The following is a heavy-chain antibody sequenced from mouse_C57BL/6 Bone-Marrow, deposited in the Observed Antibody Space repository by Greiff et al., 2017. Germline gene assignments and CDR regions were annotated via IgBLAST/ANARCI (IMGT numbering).Heavy chain of an antibody. Sequence: QIQLQQPGAELVKPGASVKLSCKASGYTFTSYWMHWVKQRPGQGLEWIGMIHPNSGSTNYNEKFKSKATLTVDKSSSTAYMQLSSLTSEDSAVYYCAREVFITTVDWYFDVWGTGTTVTVSS. CDR3: AREVFITTVDWYFDV. CDR2: IHPNSGST. CDR1: GYTFTSYW. D-gene: IGHD1-1*01. J-gene: IGHJ1*03. V-gene: IGHV1-64*01.